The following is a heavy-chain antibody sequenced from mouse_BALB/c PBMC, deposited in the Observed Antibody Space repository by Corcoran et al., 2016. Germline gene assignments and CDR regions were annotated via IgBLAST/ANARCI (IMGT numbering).Heavy chain of an antibody. J-gene: IGHJ1*01. CDR2: IDPANGNT. V-gene: IGHV14-3*02. CDR3: ARREVITTDWYFDV. D-gene: IGHD1-1*01. CDR1: GFNIKDTY. Sequence: EVQLQQSGAELVKPGASVKLSCTASGFNIKDTYMHWVKQRPEQGLEWIGRIDPANGNTKYDPKFQGKATITADTSSNTAYLQLSSLTSEDTAVYYCARREVITTDWYFDVWGAGTTVTVSS.